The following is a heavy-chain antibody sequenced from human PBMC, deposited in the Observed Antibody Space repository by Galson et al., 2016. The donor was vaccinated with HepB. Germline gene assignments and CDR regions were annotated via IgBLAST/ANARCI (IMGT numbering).Heavy chain of an antibody. Sequence: PALVKPTQTLTLTCSFSGLSLSTSGVGVGWIRQPPGKALEWLALIYWDDDKRYSPSLQSRLTITKDTSRNQVVLTMTNMDPVDTATYYCEHPNVCGSTGACLKKNTFDKWGPGTPVTVSS. J-gene: IGHJ4*02. V-gene: IGHV2-5*02. CDR2: IYWDDDK. CDR3: EHPNVCGSTGACLKKNTFDK. D-gene: IGHD2-21*01. CDR1: GLSLSTSGVG.